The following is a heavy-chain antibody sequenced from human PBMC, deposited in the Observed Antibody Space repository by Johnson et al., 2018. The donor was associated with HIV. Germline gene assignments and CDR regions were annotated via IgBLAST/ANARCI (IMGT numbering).Heavy chain of an antibody. CDR1: GFTFSDYY. J-gene: IGHJ3*02. D-gene: IGHD1-7*01. CDR2: ISSSGSTI. V-gene: IGHV3-11*04. CDR3: ASPLPTGTTSLDAFDI. Sequence: QVQLVESGGGLVKPGGSLRLSCAASGFTFSDYYMSWIRQAPGKGLEWVSYISSSGSTIYYADSVKGRFTISRDNAKNSLYLQMNSLRAEDTAVYYCASPLPTGTTSLDAFDIWGQGTMVTVSS.